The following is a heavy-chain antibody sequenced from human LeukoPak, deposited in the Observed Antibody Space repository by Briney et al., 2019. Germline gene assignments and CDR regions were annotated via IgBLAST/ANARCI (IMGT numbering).Heavy chain of an antibody. CDR2: MYYSGST. CDR3: ARDYYGSGTYYNWGALDY. Sequence: SETLSLTCTVSGGSISSYYWSWIRQPPGKGLEWIGYMYYSGSTNYSPSLKSRVTISVDRSKNQFSLKLTSVTAADTAVYYCARDYYGSGTYYNWGALDYWGQGTLVTVSS. V-gene: IGHV4-59*12. D-gene: IGHD3-10*01. CDR1: GGSISSYY. J-gene: IGHJ4*02.